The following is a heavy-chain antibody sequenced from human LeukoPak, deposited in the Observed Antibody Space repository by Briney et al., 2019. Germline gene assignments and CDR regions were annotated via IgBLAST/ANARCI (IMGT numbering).Heavy chain of an antibody. V-gene: IGHV4-30-2*01. D-gene: IGHD4-17*01. CDR2: IYHSGST. CDR1: GGSISSGGYY. CDR3: AASTAATVTRGGNFDY. Sequence: SQTLSLTCTVSGGSISSGGYYWSWIRQPPGKGLEWIGYIYHSGSTYYNPSLKSRVTISVDRSKNQFSLKLSSVTAADTAVYYCAASTAATVTRGGNFDYWGQGTLVTVSS. J-gene: IGHJ4*02.